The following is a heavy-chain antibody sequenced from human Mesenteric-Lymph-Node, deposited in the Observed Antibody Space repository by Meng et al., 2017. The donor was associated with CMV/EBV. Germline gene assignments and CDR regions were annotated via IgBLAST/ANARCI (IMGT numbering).Heavy chain of an antibody. V-gene: IGHV3-74*01. CDR3: ARVPNSGLYYGMDV. CDR1: GFTFNNYW. J-gene: IGHJ6*02. Sequence: GESLKISCAASGFTFNNYWMHWVRQAPGKGLVWASQIKSEGISPSYADSVQGRFTISRDDANNTVYLQMNSLRDEDTAVYYCARVPNSGLYYGMDVWGQGTTVTVSS. CDR2: IKSEGISP. D-gene: IGHD2-8*01.